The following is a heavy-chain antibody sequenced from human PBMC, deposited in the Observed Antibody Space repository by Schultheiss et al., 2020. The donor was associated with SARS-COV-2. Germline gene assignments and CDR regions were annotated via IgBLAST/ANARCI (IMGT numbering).Heavy chain of an antibody. J-gene: IGHJ6*02. CDR1: GFTFDDFA. Sequence: GGSLRLSCAASGFTFDDFAMHWVRQAPGKGLEWVSAISGSGGSTYYADSVKGRFTISRDNSKNTLYLQMNSLRAEDTAVYYCAKDLKTYYDFWRTTRGRVGSYGMDVWGQGTTGTVAS. V-gene: IGHV3-23*01. D-gene: IGHD3-3*01. CDR2: ISGSGGST. CDR3: AKDLKTYYDFWRTTRGRVGSYGMDV.